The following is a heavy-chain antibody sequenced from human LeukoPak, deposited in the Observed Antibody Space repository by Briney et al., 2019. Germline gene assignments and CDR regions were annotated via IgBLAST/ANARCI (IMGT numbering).Heavy chain of an antibody. Sequence: PGGSLRLSCAASGLTFSNYGLNWVRQAPGKGLEWVSGISGSGARRDYADSVKGRFTIFRDNAKNTLYLQMNSLRAEDTAVYYCAKGSREWEVLDAFDIWGQGTMVTVSS. CDR3: AKGSREWEVLDAFDI. CDR1: GLTFSNYG. J-gene: IGHJ3*02. V-gene: IGHV3-23*01. D-gene: IGHD1-26*01. CDR2: ISGSGARR.